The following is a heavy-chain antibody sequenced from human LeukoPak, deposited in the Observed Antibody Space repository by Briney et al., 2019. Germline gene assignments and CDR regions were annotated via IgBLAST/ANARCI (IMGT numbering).Heavy chain of an antibody. J-gene: IGHJ4*02. V-gene: IGHV3-21*01. CDR3: ATGRSLDF. CDR2: ISSTSSYI. D-gene: IGHD1-1*01. CDR1: GFTFSSHT. Sequence: GESLRLSCAASGFTFSSHTMNWVRQAPGKGLEWVSSISSTSSYIYYADSVKGRFTISRDNAKNSLYLQMKSLRAEDTAVYYCATGRSLDFWGQGTLVTVSS.